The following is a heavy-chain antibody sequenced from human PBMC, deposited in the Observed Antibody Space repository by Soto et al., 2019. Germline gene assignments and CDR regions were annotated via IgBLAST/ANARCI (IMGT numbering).Heavy chain of an antibody. CDR1: GFTFSSYS. CDR3: ARGLLRLGELSLDGFPPLLFDY. CDR2: ISSSSSYI. J-gene: IGHJ4*02. Sequence: GGSLRLSCAASGFTFSSYSMNWVRQAPGKGLEWVSSISSSSSYIYYADSVKGRFTISRDNAKNSLYLQMNSLRAEDTAVYYCARGLLRLGELSLDGFPPLLFDYWGQGTLVTVSS. V-gene: IGHV3-21*01. D-gene: IGHD3-16*02.